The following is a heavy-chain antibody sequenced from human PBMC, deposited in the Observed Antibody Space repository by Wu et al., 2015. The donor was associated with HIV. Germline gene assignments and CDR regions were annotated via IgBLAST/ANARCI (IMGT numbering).Heavy chain of an antibody. CDR1: GYTFTSYG. CDR2: ISAYDSNT. J-gene: IGHJ6*04. V-gene: IGHV1-18*01. CDR3: VRDQQWPSTYYYYYGMDV. D-gene: IGHD6-19*01. Sequence: QVQLVQSGAEVKKPGASVKVSCKASGYTFTSYGISWVRQAPGQGLEWMGWISAYDSNTDYAQNLQGRVTMTTDTSTNTAYMELRSLRFDDTAVYYCVRDQQWPSTYYYYYGMDVWAEGTDGHRLL.